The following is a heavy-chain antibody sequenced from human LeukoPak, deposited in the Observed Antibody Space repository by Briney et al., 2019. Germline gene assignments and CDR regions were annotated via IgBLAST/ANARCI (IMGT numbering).Heavy chain of an antibody. CDR3: VRGLNSFDL. CDR1: GFTFSDHY. Sequence: GGSLRLSCVVSGFTFSDHYLDWVRQAPGRGLEWVGRSRIKADGYITQYAASVKDRFTISRDESKDSLVLQMNSLKTEDTAIYYCVRGLNSFDLWGQGTPVTVSS. V-gene: IGHV3-72*01. J-gene: IGHJ4*02. CDR2: SRIKADGYIT.